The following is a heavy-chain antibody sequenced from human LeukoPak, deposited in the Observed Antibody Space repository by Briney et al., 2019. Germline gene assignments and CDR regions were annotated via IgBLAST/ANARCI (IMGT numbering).Heavy chain of an antibody. V-gene: IGHV1-69*13. Sequence: ASVKVSFKASGCTFSSYAISWVRQAPGQGLEWMGGIIPIFGTANYAQKFQGRVTITADESTSTAYMELSSLRSEDTAVYYCASVSWFGELLSNWFDPWGQGTLVTVSS. CDR2: IIPIFGTA. CDR1: GCTFSSYA. J-gene: IGHJ5*02. CDR3: ASVSWFGELLSNWFDP. D-gene: IGHD3-10*01.